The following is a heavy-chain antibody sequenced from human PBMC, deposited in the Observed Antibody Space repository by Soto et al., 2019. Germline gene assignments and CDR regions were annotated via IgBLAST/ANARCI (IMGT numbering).Heavy chain of an antibody. CDR2: IKSKTDGGTT. CDR3: TTENGRDYYGMDV. Sequence: EVQLVESGGGLVKPGGSLRLSCAASGFTFSNAWMSWVRQAPGKGLEWVGRIKSKTDGGTTDYAAPVKGRFTISRDDSKTTLYLQMNSLKTEDTAVYYCTTENGRDYYGMDVWGQGTTVTVSS. J-gene: IGHJ6*02. V-gene: IGHV3-15*01. D-gene: IGHD1-26*01. CDR1: GFTFSNAW.